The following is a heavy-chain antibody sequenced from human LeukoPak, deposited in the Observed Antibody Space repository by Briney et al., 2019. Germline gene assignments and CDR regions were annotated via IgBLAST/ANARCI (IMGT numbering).Heavy chain of an antibody. J-gene: IGHJ4*02. CDR3: ARDHMVRGEIDY. V-gene: IGHV3-21*01. Sequence: SGGSLRLSCAASGFTFSSYSMNWVRQAPGKGLEWVSSISSSSSFIDYADSVKGRFTISRDNAKNSLYLQMNSLRAEDTAVYYCARDHMVRGEIDYWGQGTLVTVSS. CDR2: ISSSSSFI. CDR1: GFTFSSYS. D-gene: IGHD3-10*01.